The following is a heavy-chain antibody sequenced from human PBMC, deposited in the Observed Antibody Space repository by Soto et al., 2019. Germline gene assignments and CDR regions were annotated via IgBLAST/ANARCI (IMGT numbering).Heavy chain of an antibody. CDR3: ARERPLGGNGGWYFDL. J-gene: IGHJ2*01. Sequence: QLQLQESGSGLVKPSQTLSLTCAVSGGSISSGGYSWSWIRQPPGKGLEWLGYIYHSGSTYYNPSLKSRVTISVDRSKKQFSLKLSSVTAADTAVYYCARERPLGGNGGWYFDLWGRGTLVTVSS. D-gene: IGHD2-15*01. V-gene: IGHV4-30-2*01. CDR2: IYHSGST. CDR1: GGSISSGGYS.